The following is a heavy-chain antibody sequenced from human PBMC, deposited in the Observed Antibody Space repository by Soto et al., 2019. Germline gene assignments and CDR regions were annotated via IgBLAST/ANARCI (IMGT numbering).Heavy chain of an antibody. CDR1: GGSISSGGYY. CDR3: ARHEIVGANNWFDP. CDR2: IYYSGST. V-gene: IGHV4-31*03. D-gene: IGHD1-26*01. Sequence: SETLSLTCTVSGGSISSGGYYWSWIRQHPGKGLEWIGYIYYSGSTYYNPSLKSRVTISVDTSKNQFSLKLSSMTAADTAVYYCARHEIVGANNWFDPWGQGTLVTVSS. J-gene: IGHJ5*02.